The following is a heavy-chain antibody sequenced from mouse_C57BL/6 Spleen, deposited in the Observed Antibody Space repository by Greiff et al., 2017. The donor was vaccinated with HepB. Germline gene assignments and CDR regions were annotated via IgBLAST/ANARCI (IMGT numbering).Heavy chain of an antibody. V-gene: IGHV10-1*01. D-gene: IGHD1-2*01. J-gene: IGHJ1*03. CDR1: GFSFNTYA. CDR2: IRSKSNNYAT. CDR3: VRLITTAEYFDV. Sequence: VHLVESGGGLVQPKGSLKLSCAASGFSFNTYAMNWVRQAPGKGLEWVARIRSKSNNYATYYADSVKDRFTISRDDSESMLYLQMNNLKTEDPAMYYCVRLITTAEYFDVWGTGTTVTVAS.